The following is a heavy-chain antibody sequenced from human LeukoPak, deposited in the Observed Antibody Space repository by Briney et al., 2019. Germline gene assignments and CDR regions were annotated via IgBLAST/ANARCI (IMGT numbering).Heavy chain of an antibody. Sequence: SETLSLTCAVYGGSFSGYYWSWIRQPPGKGLEWIGEINHSGSTNNNPSLKSRVTISVDTSKNQFSLKLSSVTAADTAVYYCGSGMRYCSSTSCLPYYYYMDVWGKGTTVTVSS. CDR3: GSGMRYCSSTSCLPYYYYMDV. D-gene: IGHD2-2*01. CDR1: GGSFSGYY. V-gene: IGHV4-34*01. CDR2: INHSGST. J-gene: IGHJ6*03.